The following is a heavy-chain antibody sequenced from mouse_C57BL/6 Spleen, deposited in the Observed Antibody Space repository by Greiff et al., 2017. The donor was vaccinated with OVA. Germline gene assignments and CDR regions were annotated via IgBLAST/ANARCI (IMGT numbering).Heavy chain of an antibody. D-gene: IGHD1-1*01. Sequence: QVQLQQSGAELVRPGSSVKLSCKASGYTFTSYWMDWVKQRPGQGLEWIGNIYPSDSETHYNQKFKDKATLTVDKSSSTAYMQLSSLTSEDSAVYYCASVVAPYWYFDVWGTGTTVTVSS. CDR1: GYTFTSYW. J-gene: IGHJ1*03. CDR2: IYPSDSET. V-gene: IGHV1-61*01. CDR3: ASVVAPYWYFDV.